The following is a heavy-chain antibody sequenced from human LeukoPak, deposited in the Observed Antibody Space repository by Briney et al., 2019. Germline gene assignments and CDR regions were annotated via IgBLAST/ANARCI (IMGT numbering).Heavy chain of an antibody. CDR2: IYYSGST. CDR1: GGSISSYY. Sequence: SETLSLTCTVSGGSISSYYWSWIRQPPGKGLEWIGYIYYSGSTNYNPPLKSRVTISVDTSKNQFSLKLSSVTAADTAVYYCARRANSGFDAFDIWGRGTMVTVSS. D-gene: IGHD3-22*01. V-gene: IGHV4-59*01. CDR3: ARRANSGFDAFDI. J-gene: IGHJ3*02.